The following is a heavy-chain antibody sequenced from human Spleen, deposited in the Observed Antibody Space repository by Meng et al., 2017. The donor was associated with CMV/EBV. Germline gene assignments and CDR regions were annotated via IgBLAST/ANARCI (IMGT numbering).Heavy chain of an antibody. CDR2: IYTAGIT. Sequence: GGSLRLSCAVSRFIVNNDCMTWVRQAPGKGLEWVSLIYTAGITFYAESVKGRFTISRDNSKNTLYLQMNSLRAEDTAVYYCAKFKGVYAAAGSDYWGQGTLVTVSS. V-gene: IGHV3-53*01. J-gene: IGHJ4*02. D-gene: IGHD6-13*01. CDR3: AKFKGVYAAAGSDY. CDR1: RFIVNNDC.